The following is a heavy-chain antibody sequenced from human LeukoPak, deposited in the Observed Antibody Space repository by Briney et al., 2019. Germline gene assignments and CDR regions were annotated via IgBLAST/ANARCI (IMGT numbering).Heavy chain of an antibody. J-gene: IGHJ4*02. Sequence: GGSLRLSCAASGFTVSSNYMSWVRQAPGKGLEWVSVIYSGGSTYYADSVKGRFTISRDNSKNTLYLQMNSLRAEDTAVYYCATDLILTGYYSGDYWGQGTPVTVSS. V-gene: IGHV3-53*01. CDR1: GFTVSSNY. CDR2: IYSGGST. D-gene: IGHD3-9*01. CDR3: ATDLILTGYYSGDY.